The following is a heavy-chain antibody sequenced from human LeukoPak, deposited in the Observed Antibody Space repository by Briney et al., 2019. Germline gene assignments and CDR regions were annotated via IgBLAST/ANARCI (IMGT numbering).Heavy chain of an antibody. CDR2: INHSGST. Sequence: PSETLSLTCAVYGGSFSGYYWSWIRQPPGKGLEWIGEINHSGSTNYNPSLKSRVTISVDTSKNQFSLKLSSVTAADTAVYYCARAGRWLHPYYFDYWGQGTLVTVSS. J-gene: IGHJ4*02. CDR1: GGSFSGYY. D-gene: IGHD5-24*01. CDR3: ARAGRWLHPYYFDY. V-gene: IGHV4-34*01.